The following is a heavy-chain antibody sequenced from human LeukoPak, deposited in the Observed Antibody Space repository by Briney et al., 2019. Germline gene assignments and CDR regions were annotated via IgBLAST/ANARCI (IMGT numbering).Heavy chain of an antibody. CDR1: GGSFSGYY. CDR2: INHSGST. J-gene: IGHJ6*03. D-gene: IGHD2-2*01. CDR3: ARTGTYCSSTSCYFPSYYYYYMDV. V-gene: IGHV4-34*01. Sequence: PSETLSLTCAVYGGSFSGYYWSWIRQPPGKGLEWIGEINHSGSTNYNPSLKSRVTISVDTSKNQFSLKLSSVTAADTAVYYCARTGTYCSSTSCYFPSYYYYYMDVWGKGTTVTASS.